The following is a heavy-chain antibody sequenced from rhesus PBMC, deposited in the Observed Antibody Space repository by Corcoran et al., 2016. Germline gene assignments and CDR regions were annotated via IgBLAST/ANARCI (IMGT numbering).Heavy chain of an antibody. Sequence: QVQLVQSGAEVKKPGSSVKVSCKASGYTFTDYYMHWVRQAPRQGLGGKSSINPTQGNTRDAQNSQGRDTRTRDTSTSTAYMELSSLRSEDTAVYYCAREEYFEFWGQGALVTVSS. V-gene: IGHV1S2*01. CDR2: INPTQGNT. CDR3: AREEYFEF. CDR1: GYTFTDYY. J-gene: IGHJ1*01.